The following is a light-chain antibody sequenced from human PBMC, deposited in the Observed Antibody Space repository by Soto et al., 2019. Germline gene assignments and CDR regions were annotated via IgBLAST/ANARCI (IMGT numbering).Light chain of an antibody. CDR3: QQYNNWPRAT. CDR1: ESINGN. V-gene: IGKV3-15*01. J-gene: IGKJ4*01. Sequence: EIVITQSPATLSVSPGERATLSCRASESINGNLAWYQQKPGQAPRLLMFRTSTRATGFPARFSDSGSGTEFNLTISSLQSEDFAVYYCQQYNNWPRATLGGGTKVDIK. CDR2: RTS.